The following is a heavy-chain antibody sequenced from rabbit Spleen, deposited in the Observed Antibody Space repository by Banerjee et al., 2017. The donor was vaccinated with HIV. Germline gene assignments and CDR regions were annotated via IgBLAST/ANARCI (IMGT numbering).Heavy chain of an antibody. V-gene: IGHV1S45*01. D-gene: IGHD4-1*01. CDR1: GFSFSSSYY. CDR3: ARDSYYRNEFYFNL. CDR2: IYTGSSGST. J-gene: IGHJ4*01. Sequence: QEQLEESGGDLVKPEGSLTLTSTASGFSFSSSYYMCWVRQAPGKGLEWIACIYTGSSGSTYYASWAKGRFTISKTSSTTVTLQMTSLTAADTATYFGARDSYYRNEFYFNLWGPGTLVTVS.